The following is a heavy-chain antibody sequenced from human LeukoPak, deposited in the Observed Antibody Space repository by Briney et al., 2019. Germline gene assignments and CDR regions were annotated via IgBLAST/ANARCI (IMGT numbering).Heavy chain of an antibody. CDR3: ARGVGYCSSTSCYNFDY. D-gene: IGHD2-2*02. Sequence: SETLSLTCTVSGGSISSGDYYWSWIRQPPGKGLEWIGYIYYSGSIYYNPSPKSRVTISVDTSKNQFSLKLSSVTAADTAVYYCARGVGYCSSTSCYNFDYWGQGTLVTVSS. CDR1: GGSISSGDYY. CDR2: IYYSGSI. J-gene: IGHJ4*02. V-gene: IGHV4-30-4*08.